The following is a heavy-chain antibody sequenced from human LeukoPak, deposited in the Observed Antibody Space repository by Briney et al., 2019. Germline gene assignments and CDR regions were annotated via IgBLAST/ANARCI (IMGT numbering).Heavy chain of an antibody. CDR3: ARDPVASPLDY. CDR2: IYHSGST. Sequence: SETLSLTCTVSGGSISSGGYYWSWIRQPPGKGLEWIGYIYHSGSTYYNPPLKSRVTISVDRSKNQFSLKLSSVTAADTAVYYCARDPVASPLDYWGQGTLVTVSS. D-gene: IGHD6-19*01. V-gene: IGHV4-30-2*01. J-gene: IGHJ4*02. CDR1: GGSISSGGYY.